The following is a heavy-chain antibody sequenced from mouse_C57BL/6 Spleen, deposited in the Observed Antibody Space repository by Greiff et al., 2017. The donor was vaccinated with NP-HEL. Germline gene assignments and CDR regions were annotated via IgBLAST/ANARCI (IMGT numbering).Heavy chain of an antibody. J-gene: IGHJ2*01. CDR2: INPNNGGT. Sequence: VQLQQSGPELVKPGASVKISCKASGYTFTDYYMNWVKQSHGKSLEWIGDINPNNGGTSYNQKFKGKATLTVDKSSSTAYMELRSLTSEDSAVYYCARRGYGRGEGFDYWGQGTTLTVSS. D-gene: IGHD1-1*01. CDR1: GYTFTDYY. V-gene: IGHV1-26*01. CDR3: ARRGYGRGEGFDY.